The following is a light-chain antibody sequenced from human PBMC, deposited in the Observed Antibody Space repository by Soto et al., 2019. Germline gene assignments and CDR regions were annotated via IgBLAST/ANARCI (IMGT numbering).Light chain of an antibody. V-gene: IGKV3-20*01. CDR1: HSVSSDY. CDR2: GAS. J-gene: IGKJ1*01. Sequence: EIVLTQSPGTLSLFPGERATLSCRASHSVSSDYLAWYQQKNGQAPRLLIHGASSRATGTPDRFSGSGSGTDFTLTISRLEPEDFAVYYCQQYGTSPRTFGQGTNVEIK. CDR3: QQYGTSPRT.